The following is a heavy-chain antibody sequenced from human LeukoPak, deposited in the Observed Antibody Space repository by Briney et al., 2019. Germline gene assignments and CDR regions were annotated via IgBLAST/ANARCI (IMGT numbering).Heavy chain of an antibody. CDR3: VSDYCRTGGCYKYFDS. Sequence: GGSLRLSCAASGFLFNSYSMNWVRQAPGQGLEWVSSISSSSNYIYYAESVKGRFTISKDNAKNSVYLHMNSLTAEDTAIYYCVSDYCRTGGCYKYFDSWGQGALVTVSS. V-gene: IGHV3-21*01. CDR2: ISSSSNYI. D-gene: IGHD2-8*02. CDR1: GFLFNSYS. J-gene: IGHJ4*02.